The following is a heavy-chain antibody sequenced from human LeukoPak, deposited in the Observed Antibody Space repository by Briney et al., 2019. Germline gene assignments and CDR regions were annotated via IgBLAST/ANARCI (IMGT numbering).Heavy chain of an antibody. D-gene: IGHD6-6*01. CDR2: ITSTSTYI. CDR3: AKERPHGMDV. Sequence: GGSLRLSCTGSGFTFSSYNMNWVRQATGKGLDWVSTITSTSTYIAYADSVKSRFTISRDNADNSVYLQINSLRADDTAIYYCAKERPHGMDVWGQGTSVTVSS. V-gene: IGHV3-21*01. J-gene: IGHJ6*02. CDR1: GFTFSSYN.